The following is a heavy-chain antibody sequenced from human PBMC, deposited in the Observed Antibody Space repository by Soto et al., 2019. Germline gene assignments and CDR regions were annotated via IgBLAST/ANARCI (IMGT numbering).Heavy chain of an antibody. CDR3: ARPSAGDAFDI. V-gene: IGHV1-2*02. Sequence: QVQLVQSGAEVKKPGSSVKVSCKASGGTFSSYAISWVRQAPGQGLEWMGGINPNSGGTNYAQKFQGRVTMTRDTSISTAYMELSRLRSDDTAVYYCARPSAGDAFDIWGQGTMVTVSS. J-gene: IGHJ3*02. CDR2: INPNSGGT. D-gene: IGHD3-16*01. CDR1: GGTFSSYA.